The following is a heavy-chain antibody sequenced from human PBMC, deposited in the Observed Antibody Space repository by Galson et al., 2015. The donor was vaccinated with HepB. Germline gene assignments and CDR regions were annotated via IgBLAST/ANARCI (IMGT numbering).Heavy chain of an antibody. D-gene: IGHD3-10*01. V-gene: IGHV4-38-2*01. Sequence: ETLSLTCGVSGYSISSDYYRGWIRQPPGKGLEWIGSIYHSGSTYYNPSLKSRVTISIDTSKNQFSLKLSSVTAADTAVYYCATRSKDITMVLFEYWGQGTLVTVSS. CDR2: IYHSGST. CDR1: GYSISSDYY. CDR3: ATRSKDITMVLFEY. J-gene: IGHJ4*02.